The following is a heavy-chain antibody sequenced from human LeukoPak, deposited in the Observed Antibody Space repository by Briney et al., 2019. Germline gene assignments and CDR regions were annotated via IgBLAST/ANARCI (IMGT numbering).Heavy chain of an antibody. D-gene: IGHD3-22*01. CDR3: AGAHDSSGLWAFDI. V-gene: IGHV5-51*01. Sequence: GESLKISCKGAGYSFTSYWIGWVRQMPGKGLERMGIIYPGDSDTRYSPSFQGQVTISADKSISTAYLQWSSLKASDTAMYYCAGAHDSSGLWAFDIWGQGTMVTVSS. CDR2: IYPGDSDT. J-gene: IGHJ3*02. CDR1: GYSFTSYW.